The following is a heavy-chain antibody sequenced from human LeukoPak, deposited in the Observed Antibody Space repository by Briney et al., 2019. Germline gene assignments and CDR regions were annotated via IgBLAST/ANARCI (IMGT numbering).Heavy chain of an antibody. CDR2: IHPDSGGT. D-gene: IGHD2-2*01. V-gene: IGHV1-2*02. Sequence: GASVKVSCKASGYTFTGYYVHWVRQAPGQGLEWMGWIHPDSGGTYYAQKFQGRITMTRDTSVITAYMELSRVRSDDTAVYYCAREGYCSTSSCASDYWGQGTLVTVSS. J-gene: IGHJ4*02. CDR1: GYTFTGYY. CDR3: AREGYCSTSSCASDY.